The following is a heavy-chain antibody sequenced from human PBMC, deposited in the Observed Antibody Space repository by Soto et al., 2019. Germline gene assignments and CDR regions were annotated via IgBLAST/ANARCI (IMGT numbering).Heavy chain of an antibody. D-gene: IGHD3-22*01. CDR3: AKDSPYDSSGSSGGMDV. V-gene: IGHV3-30*18. CDR2: ISYDGSNT. Sequence: QVQLVESGGGVVQPGRSLRLSCAASGFTFSSYGMHWVRQAPGKGLEWVAVISYDGSNTYFAESVKGRFTISRDNSKNTLYLQMNSLTPEDTAVYYCAKDSPYDSSGSSGGMDVWGQGTTVTVSS. CDR1: GFTFSSYG. J-gene: IGHJ6*02.